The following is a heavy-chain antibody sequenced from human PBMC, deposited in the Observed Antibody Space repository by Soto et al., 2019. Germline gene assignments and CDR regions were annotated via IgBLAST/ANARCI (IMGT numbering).Heavy chain of an antibody. J-gene: IGHJ5*02. CDR3: ARTALGWFDP. CDR1: GGSISSYY. Sequence: QVQLQESGPGLVKPSETLSLTCSVSGGSISSYYWSWIRQPPGKGLEWIGYIFYSGRSGSTNHNPSLKSRVTISVDTSKTQFSLKLSSVTAADTAVYYCARTALGWFDPWGQGTLVTVSS. CDR2: IFYSGRSGST. D-gene: IGHD2-21*02. V-gene: IGHV4-59*01.